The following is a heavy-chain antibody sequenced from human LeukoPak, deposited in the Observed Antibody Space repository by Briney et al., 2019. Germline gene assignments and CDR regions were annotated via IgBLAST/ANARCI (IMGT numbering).Heavy chain of an antibody. Sequence: GGSLRLSCAASGFTVSSNYMSWVRQAPGKGLEWVSVIYNGDGTYYADSVKGRFTISRDNSKNTLYLQMNSLRAEDTAVYYCARHGSITMVRGKRRYYNMDVWGKGTTVTISS. J-gene: IGHJ6*03. V-gene: IGHV3-53*01. CDR1: GFTVSSNY. D-gene: IGHD3-10*01. CDR2: IYNGDGT. CDR3: ARHGSITMVRGKRRYYNMDV.